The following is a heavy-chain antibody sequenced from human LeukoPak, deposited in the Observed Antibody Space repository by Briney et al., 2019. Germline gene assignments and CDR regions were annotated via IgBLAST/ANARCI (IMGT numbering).Heavy chain of an antibody. V-gene: IGHV4-38-2*02. Sequence: KPSETLSLTCTVSGYSISSGYYWGWIRQPPGKGLEWIGSIYYSGSTYYNPSLKSRVTISVDTSKNQFSLQLNSVTPEDTAMYYCTRDVGWYDYWGQGTLVTVSS. CDR3: TRDVGWYDY. D-gene: IGHD6-19*01. CDR1: GYSISSGYY. J-gene: IGHJ4*02. CDR2: IYYSGST.